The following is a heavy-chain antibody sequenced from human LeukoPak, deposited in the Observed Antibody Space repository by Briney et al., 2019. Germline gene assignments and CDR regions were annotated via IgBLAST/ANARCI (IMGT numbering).Heavy chain of an antibody. CDR2: INPSGGST. V-gene: IGHV1-46*01. Sequence: GASMKVSCKASGYTFTSYYMHWVRQAPGQGLEWMGIINPSGGSTCYAQKFQGRVTMTRDTSTSTVYMELSSLRSEDTAVYYCAREIAAAGTGSDMDVWGKGTTVTVSS. CDR1: GYTFTSYY. D-gene: IGHD6-13*01. CDR3: AREIAAAGTGSDMDV. J-gene: IGHJ6*03.